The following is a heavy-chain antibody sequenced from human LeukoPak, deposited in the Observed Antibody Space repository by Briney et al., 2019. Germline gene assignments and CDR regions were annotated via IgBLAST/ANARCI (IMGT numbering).Heavy chain of an antibody. D-gene: IGHD6-13*01. Sequence: PGRSLRLSCAASGFTFSSYAMHWVRQAPGKGLEWVAVISYDGSNKYYADSVKGRFTISRDNSKNTLYLQMSSLRAEDTAVYYCVKVWAAAGTFDYWGQGTLVTVSS. CDR3: VKVWAAAGTFDY. V-gene: IGHV3-30*14. J-gene: IGHJ4*02. CDR2: ISYDGSNK. CDR1: GFTFSSYA.